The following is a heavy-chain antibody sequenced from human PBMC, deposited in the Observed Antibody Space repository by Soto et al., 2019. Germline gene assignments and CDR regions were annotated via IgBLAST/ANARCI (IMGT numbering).Heavy chain of an antibody. CDR1: GYSFTSYW. V-gene: IGHV5-51*01. CDR2: IYPGDSDT. CDR3: ARGHSSSVYCYYGMDV. J-gene: IGHJ6*02. Sequence: PGESLKISCKGSGYSFTSYWIGWVRQMPGKGLEWMGIIYPGDSDTRYSPSFQGQVTISADKSISTAYLQWSSLKASDTAMYYCARGHSSSVYCYYGMDVWGQGTTVTVSS. D-gene: IGHD6-6*01.